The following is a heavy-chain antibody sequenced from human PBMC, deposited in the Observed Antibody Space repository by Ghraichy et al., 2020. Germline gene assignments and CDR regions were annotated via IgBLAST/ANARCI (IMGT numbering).Heavy chain of an antibody. CDR1: GFTFSSYS. J-gene: IGHJ6*03. V-gene: IGHV3-21*01. CDR2: ISSSSSYI. D-gene: IGHD3-3*01. CDR3: AGERDDFWSGYFSYYYYYYMDV. Sequence: GGSLRLSCAASGFTFSSYSMNWVRQAPGNGLEWVSSISSSSSYIYYADSVKGRFTISRDNAKNSLYLQMNSLRAEDTAVYYCAGERDDFWSGYFSYYYYYYMDVWGKGTTVTVSS.